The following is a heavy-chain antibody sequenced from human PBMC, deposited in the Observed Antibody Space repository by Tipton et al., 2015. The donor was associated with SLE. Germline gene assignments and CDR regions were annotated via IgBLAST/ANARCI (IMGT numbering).Heavy chain of an antibody. CDR2: VSASGPY. CDR3: ARLGVDDFWSGYQSYLDY. CDR1: GGSISRYY. D-gene: IGHD3-3*01. Sequence: TLSLTCIVSGGSISRYYWNWIRQPAEKGLEWIGRVSASGPYNYNPSLKSRVTMSVDTSNNHFSLNLTSVTAADTAVYYCARLGVDDFWSGYQSYLDYWGQGTLVTVSS. J-gene: IGHJ4*02. V-gene: IGHV4-4*07.